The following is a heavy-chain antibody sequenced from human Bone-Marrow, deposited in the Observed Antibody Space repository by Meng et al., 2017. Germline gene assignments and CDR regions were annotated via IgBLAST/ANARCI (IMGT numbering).Heavy chain of an antibody. J-gene: IGHJ5*02. CDR1: GGSFSGYY. Sequence: QVQLKQGGAGLLKPSGTLSLTCAVYGGSFSGYYWSWIRQPPGKGLEWIGEINHSGSTNYNPSLKSRVTISVDTSKNQFSLKLSSVTAADTAVYYCASGYCSGGSCQVGWFDPWGQGTLVTVSS. V-gene: IGHV4-34*01. CDR3: ASGYCSGGSCQVGWFDP. CDR2: INHSGST. D-gene: IGHD2-15*01.